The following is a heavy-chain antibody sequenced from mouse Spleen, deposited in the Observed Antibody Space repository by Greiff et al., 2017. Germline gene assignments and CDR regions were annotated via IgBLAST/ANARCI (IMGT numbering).Heavy chain of an antibody. CDR3: TTYAYYNAMDY. D-gene: IGHD2-12*01. Sequence: EVMLVESGAELVRPGASVKLSCTASGFNIKDDYMHWVKQRPEQGLEWIGWIDPENGDTEYASKFQGKATITADTSSNTAYLQLSSLTSEDTAVYYCTTYAYYNAMDYWGQGTSVTVSS. J-gene: IGHJ4*01. CDR2: IDPENGDT. V-gene: IGHV14-4*01. CDR1: GFNIKDDY.